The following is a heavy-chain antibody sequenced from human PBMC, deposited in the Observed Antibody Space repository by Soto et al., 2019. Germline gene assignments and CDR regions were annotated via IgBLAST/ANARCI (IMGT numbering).Heavy chain of an antibody. CDR2: IYHSGST. J-gene: IGHJ4*02. Sequence: QVQLQESGPGLVKPSGTLSLTCAVSGGSISSTNWWSWVRQSPGKGLEWIGEIYHSGSTNYNPSLRGRVTISVDKSNNQFSLKIRSVTAADTAMYHCATLPPRIELAVLPIPTWGQGTLVTVTS. CDR3: ATLPPRIELAVLPIPT. V-gene: IGHV4-4*02. D-gene: IGHD2-2*02. CDR1: GGSISSTNW.